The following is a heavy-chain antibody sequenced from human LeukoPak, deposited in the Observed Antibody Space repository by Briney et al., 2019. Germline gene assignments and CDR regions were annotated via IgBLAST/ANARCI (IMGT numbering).Heavy chain of an antibody. V-gene: IGHV1-18*01. J-gene: IGHJ6*03. D-gene: IGHD2-2*01. Sequence: GASVKVSCKASGYTFTSYGISRVRQAPGQGLGWMGWISAYNGNTNYAQKLQGRVTMTTDTSTSTAYMELRSLRSDDTAVYYCARVGVPAAHYYYYYYMDVWGKGTTVTVSS. CDR3: ARVGVPAAHYYYYYYMDV. CDR2: ISAYNGNT. CDR1: GYTFTSYG.